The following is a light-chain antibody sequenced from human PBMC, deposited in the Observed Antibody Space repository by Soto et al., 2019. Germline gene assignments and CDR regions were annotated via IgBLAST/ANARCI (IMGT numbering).Light chain of an antibody. V-gene: IGKV3-15*01. CDR3: QQYNNWPGT. Sequence: EIVLTQSPGTLYVSPGETAAHSCRASQSVSSKLAWYQQKPGQAPRLLFYGASTGATGIPARFSGSGSETEFTRSISSLQSEDLAVYYCQQYNNWPGTFGQGTKV. CDR1: QSVSSK. J-gene: IGKJ1*01. CDR2: GAS.